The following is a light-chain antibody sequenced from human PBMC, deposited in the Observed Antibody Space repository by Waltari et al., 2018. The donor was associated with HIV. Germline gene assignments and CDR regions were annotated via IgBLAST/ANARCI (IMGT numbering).Light chain of an antibody. V-gene: IGKV1D-12*01. J-gene: IGKJ1*01. CDR2: GSS. CDR3: QQTNTFPWT. Sequence: DIQMPQSPSPVPASVGDRVPIPCRASQDISTWLAWYQQKPGKAPNLLISGSSYLESGVPSRFSGSESGTTFTLTINSLQTEDFATYFCQQTNTFPWTFGQGTRVDIK. CDR1: QDISTW.